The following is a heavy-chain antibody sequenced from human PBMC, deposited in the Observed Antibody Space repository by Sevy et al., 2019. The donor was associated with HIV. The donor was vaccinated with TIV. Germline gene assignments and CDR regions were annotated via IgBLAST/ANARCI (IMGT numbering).Heavy chain of an antibody. CDR2: IKSKTDGGTT. D-gene: IGHD2-2*01. CDR1: GFTFSNAW. V-gene: IGHV3-15*01. J-gene: IGHJ6*02. CDR3: TTVPNLVYCSSTSCYAYYYGMDV. Sequence: GGSLRLSCAASGFTFSNAWMSWVRQAPGKGLEWVGRIKSKTDGGTTDYAAPVKGRFTISRDDSKNTLYLQMNSLKTEDTAVYYCTTVPNLVYCSSTSCYAYYYGMDVWGQGTTVTVSS.